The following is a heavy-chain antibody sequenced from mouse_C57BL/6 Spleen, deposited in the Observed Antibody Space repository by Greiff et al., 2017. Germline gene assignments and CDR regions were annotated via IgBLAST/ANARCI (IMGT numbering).Heavy chain of an antibody. Sequence: VQLKESVAELVRPGASVKLSCTASGFNIKNTYMHWVKQRPEQGLEWIGRIDPANGNTKYAPKFQGKATITADTSSNTAYLQLSSLTSEDTAIYYCAYYYGSSHWYFDVWAQGPRSPSPQ. V-gene: IGHV14-3*01. J-gene: IGHJ1*03. CDR3: AYYYGSSHWYFDV. CDR2: IDPANGNT. D-gene: IGHD1-1*01. CDR1: GFNIKNTY.